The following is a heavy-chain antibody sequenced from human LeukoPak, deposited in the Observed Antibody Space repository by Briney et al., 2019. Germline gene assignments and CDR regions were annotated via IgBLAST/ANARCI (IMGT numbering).Heavy chain of an antibody. CDR2: ISNVGTI. V-gene: IGHV3-23*01. D-gene: IGHD4-17*01. CDR1: GFTFRSYA. J-gene: IGHJ6*03. CDR3: AKNGGHPTENYYMDA. Sequence: GGSLRLSCAASGFTFRSYAMTWVRQAPGKGLERVSEISNVGTINYADSVKGRFTMSRENSKNRLSLQMKSLRAEDTAVYYCAKNGGHPTENYYMDAWGKGTTVTVSS.